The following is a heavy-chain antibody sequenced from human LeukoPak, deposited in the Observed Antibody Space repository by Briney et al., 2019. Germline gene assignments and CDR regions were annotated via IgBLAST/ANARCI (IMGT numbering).Heavy chain of an antibody. CDR2: IIPIFGTA. Sequence: ASVKVSCKASGGTFSSYAISWVRQAPGQGLEWMGGIIPIFGTANYAQKFQGRVTITADESTSTAYMELSSLRSEDTAVCYCARDLGVVADLHSDYWGQGTLVTVSS. D-gene: IGHD3-22*01. J-gene: IGHJ4*02. CDR3: ARDLGVVADLHSDY. CDR1: GGTFSSYA. V-gene: IGHV1-69*01.